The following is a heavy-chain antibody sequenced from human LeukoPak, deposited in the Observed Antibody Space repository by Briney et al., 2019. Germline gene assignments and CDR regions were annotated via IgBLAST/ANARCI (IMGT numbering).Heavy chain of an antibody. CDR1: GFPFSSYS. V-gene: IGHV3-30*01. CDR2: LSYDGSIK. D-gene: IGHD6-13*01. J-gene: IGHJ4*02. CDR3: ARGVSTWYRIDY. Sequence: PGGSLRLSCVASGFPFSSYSFHWVRQAPGKELEWVALLSYDGSIKHYADSVKGRFTLSRDNSKSSVYLQMDSLKADDTAVYYCARGVSTWYRIDYWGQGNLVTVSS.